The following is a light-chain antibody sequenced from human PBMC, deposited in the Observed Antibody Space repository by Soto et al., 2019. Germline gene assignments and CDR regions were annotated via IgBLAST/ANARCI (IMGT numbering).Light chain of an antibody. Sequence: MRQSRLSQPVTHGGPASISCSSSQSFLHSNGYNYLDWYLQKPGQSPQLLIYLGSNRASGVPDRFSGSGSGTDFTLIISRVEAEDVGVYYCMQALQTPWTFGQGTKVDI. CDR1: QSFLHSNGYNY. J-gene: IGKJ1*01. CDR3: MQALQTPWT. CDR2: LGS. V-gene: IGKV2-28*01.